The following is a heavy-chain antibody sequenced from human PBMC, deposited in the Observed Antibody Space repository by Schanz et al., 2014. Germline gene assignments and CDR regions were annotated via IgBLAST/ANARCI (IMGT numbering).Heavy chain of an antibody. Sequence: QEQLVESGGGVVQPGGSLRHYCVASGFIFSNYTIHWVRKDTGKGLEWVAVIYYDGGLRFFADSVTCRVTISRDNSNNMVYLQMNSLRAEDTAIYYCTKWANEGGGGYCHFDLWGQGTLVTVSA. D-gene: IGHD2-21*01. J-gene: IGHJ4*02. V-gene: IGHV3-33*06. CDR1: GFIFSNYT. CDR2: IYYDGGLR. CDR3: TKWANEGGGGYCHFDL.